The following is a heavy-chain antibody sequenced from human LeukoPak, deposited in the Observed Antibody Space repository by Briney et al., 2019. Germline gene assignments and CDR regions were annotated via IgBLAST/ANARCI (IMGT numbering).Heavy chain of an antibody. CDR1: GFTLSSYS. CDR2: ITWSGSAI. CDR3: ARDAGNSGYRMDV. Sequence: GGSLRLSCAASGFTLSSYSMNWVRQAPGKGLEWISHITWSGSAIFYADSVKGRFTISRDSAKNSLYLQMSSLRDEDTAIYYCARDAGNSGYRMDVWRRGTTVTVSS. D-gene: IGHD5-12*01. J-gene: IGHJ6*02. V-gene: IGHV3-48*02.